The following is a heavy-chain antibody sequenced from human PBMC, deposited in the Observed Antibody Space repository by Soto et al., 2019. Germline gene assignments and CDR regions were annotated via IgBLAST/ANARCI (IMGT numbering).Heavy chain of an antibody. CDR1: GGSINSGDYY. CDR3: ARWSGVGVAGMDV. V-gene: IGHV4-30-4*01. CDR2: MYYSGIT. Sequence: QVQLQESGPRLVKSSQTLYLTCTVSGGSINSGDYYWSWIRQSPGKGLEWVGYMYYSGITDYNASSKSQITMSMDTSKNQFSLKLNSVPAADTAVYFCARWSGVGVAGMDVWGQGTTVTVSS. D-gene: IGHD3-10*01. J-gene: IGHJ6*02.